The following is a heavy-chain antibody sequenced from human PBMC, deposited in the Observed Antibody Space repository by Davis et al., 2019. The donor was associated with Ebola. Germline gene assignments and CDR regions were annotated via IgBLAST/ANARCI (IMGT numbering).Heavy chain of an antibody. CDR2: ISSDHYYI. V-gene: IGHV3-21*04. CDR3: AKLNTVTTWPVVGY. D-gene: IGHD4-11*01. CDR1: GFTFNDYK. Sequence: GGSLRLSCVVSGFTFNDYKMNWVRQAPGKGLEWVSSISSDHYYINYADSVKGRFTISRDNSKNTLYLQMNSLRAEDTAVYYCAKLNTVTTWPVVGYWGQGTLVTVSS. J-gene: IGHJ4*02.